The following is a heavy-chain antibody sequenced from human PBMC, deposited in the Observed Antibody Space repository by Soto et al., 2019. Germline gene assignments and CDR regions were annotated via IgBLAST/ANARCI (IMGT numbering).Heavy chain of an antibody. CDR2: INHSGST. CDR1: GGSFSDYY. V-gene: IGHV4-34*01. CDR3: AREVPARYFDL. Sequence: QVRLQQWGAGLLKPSETLPLTCAVYGGSFSDYYWSWIRQPPGKGLEWIGEINHSGSTNYNPSLKSQVTITVATAKNQCSLKLNSVTAADTAVSYCAREVPARYFDLWGRGAPVTFSS. D-gene: IGHD3-10*01. J-gene: IGHJ2*01.